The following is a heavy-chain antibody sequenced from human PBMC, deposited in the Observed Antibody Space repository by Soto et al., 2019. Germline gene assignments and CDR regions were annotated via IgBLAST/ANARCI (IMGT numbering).Heavy chain of an antibody. V-gene: IGHV4-61*01. J-gene: IGHJ4*02. CDR3: ARQHYYDSSGYDTWN. D-gene: IGHD3-22*01. CDR1: GGSVSSGSYY. Sequence: SVTLSLTCTVSGGSVSSGSYYWSWIRQPPGKGLEWIGYIYYSGTTKYNPSLKSRVTISVDTSKNQFSLRLNSVTAADTAVYYCARQHYYDSSGYDTWNWGQGTLVTAPQ. CDR2: IYYSGTT.